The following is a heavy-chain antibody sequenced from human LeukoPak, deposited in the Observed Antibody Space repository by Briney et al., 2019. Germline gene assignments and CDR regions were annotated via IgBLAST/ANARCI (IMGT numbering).Heavy chain of an antibody. J-gene: IGHJ5*02. CDR3: ARVGSIAAAGSPHYNWFDP. Sequence: ASVEVSCKASGYTFTSYDLHWVRQATRQGLAGMGWMNPNSGNAGYAQKFQGRVTITRNTSRSTAYRELGSLRSAATAVYYCARVGSIAAAGSPHYNWFDPWGQGTLVTVSS. D-gene: IGHD6-13*01. CDR2: MNPNSGNA. CDR1: GYTFTSYD. V-gene: IGHV1-8*01.